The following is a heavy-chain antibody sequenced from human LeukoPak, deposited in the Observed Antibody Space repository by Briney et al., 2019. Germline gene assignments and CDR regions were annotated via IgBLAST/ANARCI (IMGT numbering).Heavy chain of an antibody. D-gene: IGHD4-23*01. J-gene: IGHJ3*02. Sequence: ASQTLSLTCTVSGGSISSGGYYWSWIRQHPGKGLEWIGYIYYSGSTYYNPSLKSRVTISVDTSKNQFSLKLSSVTAADTAVYYCAREGASAVGAFDIWGQGTMVTVSS. CDR2: IYYSGST. CDR3: AREGASAVGAFDI. CDR1: GGSISSGGYY. V-gene: IGHV4-31*03.